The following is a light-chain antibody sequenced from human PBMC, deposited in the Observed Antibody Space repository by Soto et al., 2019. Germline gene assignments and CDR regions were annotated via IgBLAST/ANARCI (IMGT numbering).Light chain of an antibody. J-gene: IGLJ3*02. CDR2: DVS. CDR1: SSDVGNYKS. V-gene: IGLV2-8*01. Sequence: QSALTQPPSASGSPGQSVTISCTGTSSDVGNYKSVSWYQQHPGKAPKLMIFDVSRRPSGVPHRFSGSKSGNTASLTVSGLQPEDEADYYCCSYSNSKDLVFGGGTQLTVL. CDR3: CSYSNSKDLV.